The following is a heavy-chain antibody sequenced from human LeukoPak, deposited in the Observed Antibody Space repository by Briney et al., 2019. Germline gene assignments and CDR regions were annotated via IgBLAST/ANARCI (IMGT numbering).Heavy chain of an antibody. CDR1: GGSISSSSYY. J-gene: IGHJ1*01. CDR3: ARHHSPDYGDLLQH. CDR2: IYYRGST. Sequence: SETLSLTCTVSGGSISSSSYYWGWIRQPPGKGLEWIGSIYYRGSTYYNPSLKSRVTISVDTSKNQFSLKLSSVTAADTAVYYCARHHSPDYGDLLQHWGQGTLVTVSS. V-gene: IGHV4-39*01. D-gene: IGHD4-17*01.